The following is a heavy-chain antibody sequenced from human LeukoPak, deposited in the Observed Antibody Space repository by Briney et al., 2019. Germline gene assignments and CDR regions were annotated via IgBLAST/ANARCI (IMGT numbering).Heavy chain of an antibody. CDR1: GYTFTSYG. D-gene: IGHD6-13*01. V-gene: IGHV1-18*01. J-gene: IGHJ4*02. CDR2: ISAYNGNT. Sequence: ASVKVSCKASGYTFTSYGISWVRQAPGQGLEWMGWISAYNGNTNYAQKLQGRVTMTTDTSTSTAYMELRSLRSDDTAVYYCARGLVVAAAYFLGDYYFDYWGQGTLVTVSS. CDR3: ARGLVVAAAYFLGDYYFDY.